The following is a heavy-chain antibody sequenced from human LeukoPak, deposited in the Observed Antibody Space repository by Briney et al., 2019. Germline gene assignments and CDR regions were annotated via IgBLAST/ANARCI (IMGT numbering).Heavy chain of an antibody. J-gene: IGHJ4*02. CDR2: IYSGGST. D-gene: IGHD5-18*01. CDR1: GFTVSSNY. V-gene: IGHV3-66*01. CDR3: ASLGDTAMVIDDY. Sequence: PGGSLRLSCAASGFTVSSNYMSWVRQAPGKGLEWVSVIYSGGSTYYADSVKGRFTISRDNSKNTLYLRMNSLRAEDTAVYYCASLGDTAMVIDDYWGQGTLVTVSS.